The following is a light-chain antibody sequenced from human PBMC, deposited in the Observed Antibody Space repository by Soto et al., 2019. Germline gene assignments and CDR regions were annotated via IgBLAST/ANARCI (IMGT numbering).Light chain of an antibody. CDR2: DAS. J-gene: IGKJ1*01. CDR1: QSISGR. CDR3: QQYNSYLRT. Sequence: DIQMTQSPSTLSAPVGARVTITCLSSQSISGRLAWYQQKSGKAPNLLIFDASILKSGVPSGFSGSGSGTQFTLTISSLQPDEFATYYCQQYNSYLRTFGQGTKVDIK. V-gene: IGKV1-5*01.